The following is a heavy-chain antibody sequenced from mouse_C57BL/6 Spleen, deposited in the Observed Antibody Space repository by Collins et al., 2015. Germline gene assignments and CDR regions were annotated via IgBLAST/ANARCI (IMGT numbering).Heavy chain of an antibody. J-gene: IGHJ2*01. Sequence: QVQLKQSGPGLVQPSQSLSITCTVSGFSLTGYGVHWVRQSPGKGLEWLGVIWSGGSTDYNAAFISRLSISKDNSKSQVFFKMNSLQANDTAIYYCARFLYGYDNYFDYWGQGTTLTVSS. V-gene: IGHV2-2*02. CDR3: ARFLYGYDNYFDY. D-gene: IGHD2-2*01. CDR1: GFSLTGYG. CDR2: IWSGGST.